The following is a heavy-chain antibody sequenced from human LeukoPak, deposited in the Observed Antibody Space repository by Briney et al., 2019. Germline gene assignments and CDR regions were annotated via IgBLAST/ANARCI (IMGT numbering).Heavy chain of an antibody. Sequence: APVKVSCKASGYTFTSYYMHWVRQAPGQGLEWMGIINPSGGSTSYAQKFQGRVTMTRDTSTSTVYMELSSLRSEDTAVYYCAREETVTPFYYYYGMDVWGQGTTVTVSS. CDR3: AREETVTPFYYYYGMDV. V-gene: IGHV1-46*01. CDR1: GYTFTSYY. J-gene: IGHJ6*02. CDR2: INPSGGST. D-gene: IGHD4-11*01.